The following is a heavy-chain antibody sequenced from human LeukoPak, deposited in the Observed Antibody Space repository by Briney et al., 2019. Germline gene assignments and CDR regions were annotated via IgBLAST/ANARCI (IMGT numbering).Heavy chain of an antibody. CDR1: GFTFSDNY. CDR3: AREFTMVRGVVGAARPGAFDI. V-gene: IGHV3-20*04. Sequence: PGGSLRLSCAASGFTFSDNYMSWIRHAPGKGLEWVSGINWNGGSTGYADSVKGRFTISRDNAKNSLYLQMNSLRAEDTALYYCAREFTMVRGVVGAARPGAFDIWGQGTMVTVSS. J-gene: IGHJ3*02. D-gene: IGHD3-10*01. CDR2: INWNGGST.